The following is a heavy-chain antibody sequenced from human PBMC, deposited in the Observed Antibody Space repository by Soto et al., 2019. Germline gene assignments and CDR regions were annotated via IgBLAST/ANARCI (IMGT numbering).Heavy chain of an antibody. V-gene: IGHV3-7*03. CDR3: ARSLSGQLHLGRDKYYYYYGMDV. J-gene: IGHJ6*02. Sequence: GGSLRLSCAASGFTFSSYWMSWVRQAPGKGLEWVANIKQDGSEKYYVDSVKGRFTISRDNAKNSLYLQMNSLRAEDTAVYYCARSLSGQLHLGRDKYYYYYGMDVWGQGTTVTVSS. CDR1: GFTFSSYW. D-gene: IGHD1-1*01. CDR2: IKQDGSEK.